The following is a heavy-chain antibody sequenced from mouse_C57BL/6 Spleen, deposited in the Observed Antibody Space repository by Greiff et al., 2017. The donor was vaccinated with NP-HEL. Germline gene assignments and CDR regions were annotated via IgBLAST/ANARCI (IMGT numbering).Heavy chain of an antibody. J-gene: IGHJ2*01. CDR3: ARSYYGSSYIDY. Sequence: QVQLKESGAELVMPGASVKLSCKASGYTFTSYWMHWVKQRPGQGLEWIGEIDPSDSYTNYNQKFKGKSTLTVDKSSSTAYMQLSSLTSEDSAVYYCARSYYGSSYIDYWGQGTTLTVSS. V-gene: IGHV1-69*01. CDR1: GYTFTSYW. D-gene: IGHD1-1*01. CDR2: IDPSDSYT.